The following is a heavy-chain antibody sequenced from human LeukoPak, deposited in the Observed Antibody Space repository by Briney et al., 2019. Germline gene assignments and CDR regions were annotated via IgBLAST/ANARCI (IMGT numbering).Heavy chain of an antibody. CDR2: IYYSGST. CDR3: ARHETPRDWLDP. V-gene: IGHV4-59*08. J-gene: IGHJ5*02. Sequence: SETLSLTCTVSGGSINTYYWSWIRQPPGKGLEWIGYIYYSGSTDYNPSLKSRVTISVDTSKKQFSLKLTSVTAADTAVYYCARHETPRDWLDPWGQGTLVTVSS. CDR1: GGSINTYY.